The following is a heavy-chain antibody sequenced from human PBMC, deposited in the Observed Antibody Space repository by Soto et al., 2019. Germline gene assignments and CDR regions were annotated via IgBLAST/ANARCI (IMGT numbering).Heavy chain of an antibody. CDR1: GGTFSSYA. Sequence: GASVKVSCKASGGTFSSYAISWVRQAPGQGLEWMGGIIPIFGTANYAQKFQGRVTITADESTSTAYMELSSLRSEDTAVYYCARDEGTIAVAAPSEAYYYGMDVWGQGTTVTVSS. CDR3: ARDEGTIAVAAPSEAYYYGMDV. D-gene: IGHD6-19*01. V-gene: IGHV1-69*13. CDR2: IIPIFGTA. J-gene: IGHJ6*02.